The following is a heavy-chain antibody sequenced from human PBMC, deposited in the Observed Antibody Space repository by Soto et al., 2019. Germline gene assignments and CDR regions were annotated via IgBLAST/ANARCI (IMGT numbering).Heavy chain of an antibody. J-gene: IGHJ6*02. D-gene: IGHD4-4*01. CDR3: ARWPTVIRPTYGMDV. CDR2: IIPMFNIT. CDR1: GGTFISYV. Sequence: QVLLVQSGAQVKNPVSSVKVSCKASGGTFISYVYNWVRQAPGQGLEWMGGIIPMFNITNFAQKFQGRITITADESTTTAYMELSSLRSEDTAVYYCARWPTVIRPTYGMDVWGQGTTVTVSS. V-gene: IGHV1-69*01.